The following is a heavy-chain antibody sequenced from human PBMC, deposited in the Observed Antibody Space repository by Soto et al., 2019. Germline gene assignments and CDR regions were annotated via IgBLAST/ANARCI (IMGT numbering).Heavy chain of an antibody. CDR1: GFTFSSYE. D-gene: IGHD4-4*01. CDR2: ISSSGSTI. CDR3: ARDLNSNYYYYGMDV. J-gene: IGHJ6*02. V-gene: IGHV3-48*03. Sequence: EVQLVESGGGLVQPGGSLRLSCAASGFTFSSYEMNWVRQAPGKGLEWVSYISSSGSTIYYADSVKGRFTISRDNAKNSLYLQMNSLRAEDTAVYYCARDLNSNYYYYGMDVWGQGTTVTVSS.